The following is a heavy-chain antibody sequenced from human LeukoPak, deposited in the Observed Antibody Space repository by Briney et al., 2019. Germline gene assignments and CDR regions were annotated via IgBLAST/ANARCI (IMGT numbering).Heavy chain of an antibody. CDR3: ARAYYDFWSGATTFDY. V-gene: IGHV1-46*01. D-gene: IGHD3-3*01. Sequence: ASVKVSCKASGYTFSNYDMNWVRQAPGQGLEWMGMITPSGGISYAQKFQGRVTMTRDMSTNTVYMELSSLRSEDTAVYYCARAYYDFWSGATTFDYWGQGTLVTVSS. J-gene: IGHJ4*02. CDR2: ITPSGGI. CDR1: GYTFSNYD.